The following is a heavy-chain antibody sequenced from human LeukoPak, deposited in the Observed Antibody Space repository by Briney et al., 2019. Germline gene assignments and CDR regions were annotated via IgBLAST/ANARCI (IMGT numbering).Heavy chain of an antibody. J-gene: IGHJ4*02. CDR2: IKSKTDGGTT. V-gene: IGHV3-15*01. D-gene: IGHD4-23*01. CDR3: TPRSLGVVTPPNFDY. CDR1: GFTFSSYA. Sequence: GGSLRLSCAASGFTFSSYAMGWVRQAPGKGLEWVGRIKSKTDGGTTDYAAPVKGRFTISRDDSKNTLYLQMNSLKTEDTAVYYCTPRSLGVVTPPNFDYWGQGTLVTVSS.